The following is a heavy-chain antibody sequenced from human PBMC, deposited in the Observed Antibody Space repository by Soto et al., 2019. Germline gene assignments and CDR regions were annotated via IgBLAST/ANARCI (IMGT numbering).Heavy chain of an antibody. CDR3: ARDFREAPYYYYGMDV. J-gene: IGHJ6*02. CDR1: GFTFSSYG. Sequence: QVQLVESGGGVVQPGRSLRLSCAASGFTFSSYGMHWVRQAPGKGLEWVAVIWYDGSNKYYADSVKGRFTISRDNSKNTLYLQMNSLRAEATAVYYCARDFREAPYYYYGMDVWGQGTTVTVSS. V-gene: IGHV3-33*01. CDR2: IWYDGSNK.